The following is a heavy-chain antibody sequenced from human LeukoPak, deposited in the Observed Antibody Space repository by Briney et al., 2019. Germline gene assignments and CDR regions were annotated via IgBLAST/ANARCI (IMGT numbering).Heavy chain of an antibody. D-gene: IGHD6-19*01. CDR3: ARVVRYSSGPLTDLLPYYFDY. J-gene: IGHJ4*02. CDR1: GYTFTSYA. Sequence: ASVKVSCKASGYTFTSYAIHWVRQAPGQRLEWMGWINAGNDHTKYSHEFQGRVTITRDTSASTAYMELSSLRSEDMAVYYCARVVRYSSGPLTDLLPYYFDYWGQGTLVTVFS. V-gene: IGHV1-3*03. CDR2: INAGNDHT.